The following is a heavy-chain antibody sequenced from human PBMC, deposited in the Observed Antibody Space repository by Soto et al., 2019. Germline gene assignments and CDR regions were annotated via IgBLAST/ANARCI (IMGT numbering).Heavy chain of an antibody. D-gene: IGHD6-19*01. CDR3: AGHSSGWYLDY. CDR2: ISGSGGST. Sequence: GGSLRLSCAASGFTFSSYAMSWVRQAPGKGPEWVSAISGSGGSTYYADSVKGRFTISRDNSKNTLYLQMNSLRAEDTAVYYCAGHSSGWYLDYWGQGTLVTVTS. V-gene: IGHV3-23*01. CDR1: GFTFSSYA. J-gene: IGHJ4*02.